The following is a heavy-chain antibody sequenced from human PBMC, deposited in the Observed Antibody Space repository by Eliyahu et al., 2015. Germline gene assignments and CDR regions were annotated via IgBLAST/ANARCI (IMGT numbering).Heavy chain of an antibody. CDR2: IYYSGST. Sequence: QVQLQESGPGLVKPSETLSLTCTVSGGSISSYYWSWIRQPPGKGLEWIGYIYYSGSTNYNPSLKSRVTISVDTSKNQFSLKLSSVTAADTAVYYCARAAPDITIFGVVTDYNFDYWGQGTLVTVSS. D-gene: IGHD3-3*01. CDR1: GGSISSYY. V-gene: IGHV4-59*01. CDR3: ARAAPDITIFGVVTDYNFDY. J-gene: IGHJ4*02.